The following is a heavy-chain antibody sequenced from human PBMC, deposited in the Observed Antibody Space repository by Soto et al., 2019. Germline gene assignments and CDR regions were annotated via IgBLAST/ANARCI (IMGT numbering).Heavy chain of an antibody. D-gene: IGHD6-13*01. Sequence: ASVKVSCKASGGTFSSYAISWVRQAPGQGLEWMGGIIPIFGTANYAQKFQGRVTITADESTSTAYMELSSLRSEDTAVYYCARVRYSSSWYKPTYYYYGMDVWGQGTTVTVSS. CDR2: IIPIFGTA. CDR1: GGTFSSYA. J-gene: IGHJ6*02. V-gene: IGHV1-69*13. CDR3: ARVRYSSSWYKPTYYYYGMDV.